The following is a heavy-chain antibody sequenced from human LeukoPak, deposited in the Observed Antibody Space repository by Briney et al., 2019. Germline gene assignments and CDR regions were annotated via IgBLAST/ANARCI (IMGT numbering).Heavy chain of an antibody. CDR3: ARGREWLRPHFDY. CDR1: GGSISSSY. CDR2: IDNSGST. Sequence: SETLSLACTVSGGSISSSYWSWVRQPPGKGLEWIGYIDNSGSTNYNPPLKSRVTISLDTPKSQFSLKLSSVTAADTAVYYCARGREWLRPHFDYWGQGTLVTVSS. V-gene: IGHV4-59*12. D-gene: IGHD5-12*01. J-gene: IGHJ4*02.